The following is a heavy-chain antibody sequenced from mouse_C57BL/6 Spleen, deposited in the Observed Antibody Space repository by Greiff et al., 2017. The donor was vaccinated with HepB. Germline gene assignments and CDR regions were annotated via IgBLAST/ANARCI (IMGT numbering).Heavy chain of an antibody. D-gene: IGHD3-3*01. J-gene: IGHJ2*01. CDR1: GYTFNNDW. Sequence: QVQLQQSGAELVRPGTSVKMSCKASGYTFNNDWIGWAKQRPGHGLEWIGDIYPGVGYTKYNAKFKGKATLTADKTSSTAYMQFSSLTSEDSAIYYCARNRREGLFYYWGQGTTLTVST. V-gene: IGHV1-63*01. CDR3: ARNRREGLFYY. CDR2: IYPGVGYT.